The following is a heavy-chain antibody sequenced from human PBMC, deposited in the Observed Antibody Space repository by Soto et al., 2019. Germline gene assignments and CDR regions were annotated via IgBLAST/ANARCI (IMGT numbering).Heavy chain of an antibody. D-gene: IGHD6-13*01. CDR1: GGSISSYY. CDR3: AREERSWLAFDY. V-gene: IGHV4-59*01. Sequence: SETLSLTCTVSGGSISSYYWSWIRQPPGKGLEWIGYIYYSGSTNYNPSLKSRVTISVDTSKNQFSLKLSSVTAADTAVYYCAREERSWLAFDYWGQGTLVTVSS. CDR2: IYYSGST. J-gene: IGHJ4*02.